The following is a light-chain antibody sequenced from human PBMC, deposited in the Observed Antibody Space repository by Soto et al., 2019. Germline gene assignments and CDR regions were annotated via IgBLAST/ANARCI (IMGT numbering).Light chain of an antibody. CDR1: SSDVGGYNY. J-gene: IGLJ1*01. CDR3: SSYTSSSTYV. CDR2: DVS. Sequence: QSVLTQPASVSGSPGQSITIACTGTSSDVGGYNYVSWYQQYPGKAPRLVISDVSNRPSGVSNRFSGSKSGNSASLTISGLQAEDEADYYCSSYTSSSTYVFGTGTKVNVL. V-gene: IGLV2-14*01.